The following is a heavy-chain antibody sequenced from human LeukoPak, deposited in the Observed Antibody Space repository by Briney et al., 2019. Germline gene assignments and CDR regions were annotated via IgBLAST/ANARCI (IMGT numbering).Heavy chain of an antibody. D-gene: IGHD3-10*01. CDR1: GYSISSGYY. V-gene: IGHV4-38-2*02. CDR3: ARDFYYYGSGSYYPDAFDI. J-gene: IGHJ3*02. Sequence: PSETLSLTCTVSGYSISSGYYWGWIRQPPGKGLEWIGGIYHSGSTYYNPSLKSRVTISVDTSKNQFSLKLSSVTAADTAVYYCARDFYYYGSGSYYPDAFDIWGQGTMVTVSS. CDR2: IYHSGST.